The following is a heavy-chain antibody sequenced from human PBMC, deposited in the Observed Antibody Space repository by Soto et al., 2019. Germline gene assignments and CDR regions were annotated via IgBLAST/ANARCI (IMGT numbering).Heavy chain of an antibody. V-gene: IGHV1-2*02. Sequence: ASVKVSCKASGYRFTGYGLHWVRQAPGEGLQRMGGVNPKSEATDYAEKFRGRVTMTREMSTNTAYLELSGLRSDDTADDTAVYYCAKSNYGGDDYFQYGLDVWGQGATVTVSS. CDR1: GYRFTGYG. J-gene: IGHJ6*02. CDR2: VNPKSEAT. D-gene: IGHD2-21*02. CDR3: VYYCAKSNYGGDDYFQYGLDV.